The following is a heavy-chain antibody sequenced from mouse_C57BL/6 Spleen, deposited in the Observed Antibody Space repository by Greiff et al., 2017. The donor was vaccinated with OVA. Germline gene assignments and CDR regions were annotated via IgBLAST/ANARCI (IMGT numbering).Heavy chain of an antibody. CDR1: GFTFSDYY. CDR3: ARERYYGSSYYAMDY. J-gene: IGHJ4*01. V-gene: IGHV5-16*01. CDR2: IHYDGSST. Sequence: DVKLVESEGGLVQPGSSMKLSCTASGFTFSDYYMAWVRQVPEKGLEWVANIHYDGSSTYYLDSLKSRFIISRDNAKNILYLQMSSLKSEDTATYYCARERYYGSSYYAMDYWGQGTSVTVSS. D-gene: IGHD1-1*01.